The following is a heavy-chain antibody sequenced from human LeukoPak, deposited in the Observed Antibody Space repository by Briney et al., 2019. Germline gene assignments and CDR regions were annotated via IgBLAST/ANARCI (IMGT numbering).Heavy chain of an antibody. CDR1: GGSISSSNW. Sequence: SETLSLTCAVSGGSISSSNWWSWVRQPPGKGLEWIGEIYHSGSTNYNPSLKSRVTISVDKSKNQFSLKLSSVTAADTAVYYCARGPTRIYDYVWGSYRYRDGYYFDYWGQGTLVTVSS. V-gene: IGHV4-4*02. CDR3: ARGPTRIYDYVWGSYRYRDGYYFDY. D-gene: IGHD3-16*02. CDR2: IYHSGST. J-gene: IGHJ4*02.